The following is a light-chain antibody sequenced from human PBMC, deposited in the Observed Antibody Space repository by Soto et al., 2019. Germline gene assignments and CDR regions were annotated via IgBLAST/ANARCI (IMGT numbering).Light chain of an antibody. CDR3: QQYGSSPAIT. CDR2: GAS. CDR1: QSVSNN. Sequence: EIVMRQSPASLSVSPGKRATLSCRASQSVSNNLAWYQQKPGQAPRLLISGASTRATGVPARFSGSGSGTEFTLTISRLEPEDFAVYYCQQYGSSPAITFGQGTRLE. J-gene: IGKJ5*01. V-gene: IGKV3D-15*02.